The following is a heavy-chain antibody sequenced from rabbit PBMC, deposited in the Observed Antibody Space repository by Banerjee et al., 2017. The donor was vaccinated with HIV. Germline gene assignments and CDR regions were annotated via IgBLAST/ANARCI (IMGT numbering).Heavy chain of an antibody. J-gene: IGHJ4*01. CDR3: ARDLAGVIGWNFNL. D-gene: IGHD4-1*01. CDR2: IDPIFGST. CDR1: EFDFSGFYM. V-gene: IGHV1S45*01. Sequence: QEQLKESGGGLVQPGGSLKLSCKASEFDFSGFYMSWVRQAPGKGLEWIGYIDPIFGSTYYASWAKGRFTISKTSSTTVTLQMTSLTAADTATYFCARDLAGVIGWNFNLWGPGTLVTVS.